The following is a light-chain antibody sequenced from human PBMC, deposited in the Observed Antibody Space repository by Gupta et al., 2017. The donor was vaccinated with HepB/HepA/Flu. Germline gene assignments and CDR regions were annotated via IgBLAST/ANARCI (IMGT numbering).Light chain of an antibody. V-gene: IGKV4-1*01. CDR2: WAS. J-gene: IGKJ2*04. CDR3: HQYYTFPCS. Sequence: EIVMFTSSDSLPSSSGGRTATHCKSSQRVLDSPNNRNYLAWYQLKPGQPPKLLISWASTRASGVPDRFSGSGSGTDVTLTISSLQAEDVAVYDCHQYYTFPCSFGQGTKLEI. CDR1: QRVLDSPNNRNY.